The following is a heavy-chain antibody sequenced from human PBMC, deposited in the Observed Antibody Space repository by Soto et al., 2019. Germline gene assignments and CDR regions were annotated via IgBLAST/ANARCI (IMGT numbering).Heavy chain of an antibody. D-gene: IGHD2-2*01. CDR2: MNPNSGNT. CDR3: ARGRKVPRRHYYYGMDV. V-gene: IGHV1-8*01. CDR1: GYTFTSYD. Sequence: QVQLVQSGAEVKKPGASVKVSCKASGYTFTSYDINWVRQATGQGLEWMGWMNPNSGNTGYAQKFQGRVTMTRNTSISTAYMELSSLRSEDTAVYYCARGRKVPRRHYYYGMDVWGQGTTVTVSS. J-gene: IGHJ6*02.